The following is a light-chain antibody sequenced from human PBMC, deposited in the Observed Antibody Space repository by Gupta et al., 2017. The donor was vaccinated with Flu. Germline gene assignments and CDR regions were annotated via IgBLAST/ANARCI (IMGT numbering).Light chain of an antibody. CDR2: DDS. CDR1: NIGGKT. V-gene: IGLV3-21*02. J-gene: IGLJ2*01. Sequence: GQTARMTCGGNNIGGKTVHWYRQRPGQAPVLVVYDDSGRPSGIPERFSGSNSGNTATLTISRVEAGDEADYYCQVWDSSSDLVVFGGGTKLTVL. CDR3: QVWDSSSDLVV.